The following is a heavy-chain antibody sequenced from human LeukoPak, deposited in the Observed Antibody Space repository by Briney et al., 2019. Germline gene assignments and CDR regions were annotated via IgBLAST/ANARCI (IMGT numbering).Heavy chain of an antibody. J-gene: IGHJ4*02. CDR1: GFTFSTYT. V-gene: IGHV3-21*01. CDR2: ISSSSSYI. CDR3: ARDLGYCSSTSCLKGFDY. D-gene: IGHD2-2*01. Sequence: GGSLRLSCAASGFTFSTYTMNWVRQAPGKGLEWVSSISSSSSYIFYADSVKGRFTISRDNAKNSLYLQLNSLRAEDTAVYYCARDLGYCSSTSCLKGFDYWGQGTLVTVSS.